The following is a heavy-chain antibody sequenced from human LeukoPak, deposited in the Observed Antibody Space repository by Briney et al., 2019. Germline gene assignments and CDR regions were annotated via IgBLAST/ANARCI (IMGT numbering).Heavy chain of an antibody. D-gene: IGHD5-18*01. CDR2: IYYSGST. CDR1: GGSISSYY. Sequence: ASETLSLTCTVSGGSISSYYWSWIRQPPGKGLEWIGYIYYSGSTNYNPSLKSRVTISVDTSKNQFSLKVTSVTAADTAVYYCARFGYSYGSVFDYWGQGTLVTVSS. V-gene: IGHV4-59*08. J-gene: IGHJ4*02. CDR3: ARFGYSYGSVFDY.